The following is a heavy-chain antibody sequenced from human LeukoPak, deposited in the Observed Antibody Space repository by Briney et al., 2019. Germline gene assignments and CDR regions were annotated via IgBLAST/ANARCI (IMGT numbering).Heavy chain of an antibody. CDR3: AKPHYSGSGSHSREDY. CDR2: ISGGGDDT. D-gene: IGHD3-10*01. CDR1: GFTFSNYA. J-gene: IGHJ4*02. Sequence: GGSLRLSCAASGFTFSNYAMTWVRQAPGKGLECVSAISGGGDDTYYADSVKGRFTISRDNSKITVYLQMSSLRAEDTAVYYCAKPHYSGSGSHSREDYWGQGTLVTVSS. V-gene: IGHV3-23*01.